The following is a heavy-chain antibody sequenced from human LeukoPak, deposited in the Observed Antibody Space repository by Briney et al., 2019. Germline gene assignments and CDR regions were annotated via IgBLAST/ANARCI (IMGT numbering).Heavy chain of an antibody. CDR1: GFTFSSYS. V-gene: IGHV3-21*01. CDR3: ARGTMVRGVIITAGFDY. J-gene: IGHJ4*02. Sequence: PGGSLRLSCAASGFTFSSYSMNWVRQAPGKGLEWVSSISSSSSYIYYVDSVKGRFTISRDNAKNSLYLQMNSLRAEDTAVYYCARGTMVRGVIITAGFDYWGQGTLVTVSS. CDR2: ISSSSSYI. D-gene: IGHD3-10*01.